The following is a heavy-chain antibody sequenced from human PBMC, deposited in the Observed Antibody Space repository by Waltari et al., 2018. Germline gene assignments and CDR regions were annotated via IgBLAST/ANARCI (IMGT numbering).Heavy chain of an antibody. V-gene: IGHV4-38-2*02. Sequence: QVQLQESGPGLVKPSETLCLTCSFSGASITYGFYWAWIRQPPAKGLEYIGNIYHSDTGDYNPTLQSRVTMSVDTSKNQFSLELRSVTAADTAIYYCARDRTRRLDPWGQGILVTVSS. CDR2: IYHSDTG. CDR3: ARDRTRRLDP. CDR1: GASITYGFY. J-gene: IGHJ5*02. D-gene: IGHD6-25*01.